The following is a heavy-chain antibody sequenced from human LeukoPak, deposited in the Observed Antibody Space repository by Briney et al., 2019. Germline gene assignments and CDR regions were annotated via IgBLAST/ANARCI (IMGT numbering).Heavy chain of an antibody. CDR1: GFTFSSYA. Sequence: GGSLRLSCAASGFTFSSYAMHWVRQAPGKGLEWVAVISFDGSNKYYADSVKGRFTISRDNSKNTLYLQMNSLRAADTAVYYCAREGNYYDSGGYPNYWGQGPLVPVSS. CDR2: ISFDGSNK. J-gene: IGHJ4*02. V-gene: IGHV3-30-3*01. D-gene: IGHD3-22*01. CDR3: AREGNYYDSGGYPNY.